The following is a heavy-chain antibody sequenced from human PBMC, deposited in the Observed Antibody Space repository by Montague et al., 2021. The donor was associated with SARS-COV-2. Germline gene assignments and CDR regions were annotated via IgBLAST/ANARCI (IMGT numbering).Heavy chain of an antibody. D-gene: IGHD3-3*01. CDR3: AKVHPDGAFWSGTKWFDP. V-gene: IGHV4-31*03. J-gene: IGHJ5*02. CDR1: GDVISRGRYY. Sequence: TLSLTCNVSGDVISRGRYYWHTTRHQSRTDLVWLRHIYYSGRTSYNPSLESRVTISIATAANQFSLMMTSVTAADTAVYYCAKVHPDGAFWSGTKWFDPWGPGIRVTVSS. CDR2: IYYSGRT.